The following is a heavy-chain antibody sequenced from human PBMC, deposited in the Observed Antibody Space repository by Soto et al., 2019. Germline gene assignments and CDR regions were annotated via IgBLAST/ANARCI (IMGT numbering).Heavy chain of an antibody. D-gene: IGHD6-19*01. CDR2: IWYDGSNK. Sequence: QVQLVESGGGVVQPGRSLRLSCAASGFTFSSYGMHWVRQAPGKGLEWVAVIWYDGSNKYYADSVKGRFTISRDNSKNTLSLQMNSLRREDSEGSYCAREGGWRDGYTVGCNWFDPWGQGPLVTVSS. CDR3: AREGGWRDGYTVGCNWFDP. CDR1: GFTFSSYG. J-gene: IGHJ5*02. V-gene: IGHV3-33*01.